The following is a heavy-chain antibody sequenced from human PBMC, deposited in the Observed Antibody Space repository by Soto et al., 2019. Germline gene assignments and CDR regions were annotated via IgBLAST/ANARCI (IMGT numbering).Heavy chain of an antibody. CDR1: GDSVSSNSAA. J-gene: IGHJ4*02. CDR3: ARETGDVNDYIWGSYQSSLGYFDY. Sequence: SQTLSLTCAISGDSVSSNSAAWNWIRQSPSRGLEWLGRTYYRSKWYNDYAVSVKSRITINPDTSKNQFSLQLNSVTPEDTAVYYCARETGDVNDYIWGSYQSSLGYFDYWGQGTLVTVSS. D-gene: IGHD3-16*01. CDR2: TYYRSKWYN. V-gene: IGHV6-1*01.